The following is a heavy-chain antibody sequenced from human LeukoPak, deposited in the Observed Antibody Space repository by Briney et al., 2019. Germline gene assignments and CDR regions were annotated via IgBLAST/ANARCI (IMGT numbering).Heavy chain of an antibody. Sequence: ASVKVSCKASGYTFTSYDINWVRQATGQGLEWMGWMNPNSGNTGYAQKFQGRVTMTRNTSISTAYMELSSLRSEDTAVYYCARVSPPLCSSTSCYWLGGNWFDPWGQGTLVTVSS. V-gene: IGHV1-8*01. CDR1: GYTFTSYD. CDR2: MNPNSGNT. CDR3: ARVSPPLCSSTSCYWLGGNWFDP. J-gene: IGHJ5*02. D-gene: IGHD2-2*01.